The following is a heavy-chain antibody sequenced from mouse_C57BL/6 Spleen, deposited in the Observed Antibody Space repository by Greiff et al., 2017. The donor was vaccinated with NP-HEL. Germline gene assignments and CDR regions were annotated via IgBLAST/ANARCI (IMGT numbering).Heavy chain of an antibody. CDR2: IDPSDSET. V-gene: IGHV1-52*01. J-gene: IGHJ2*01. CDR3: ARGYDYDGGDY. CDR1: GYTFTSYW. Sequence: QVQLQQPGAELVRPGSSVKLSCKASGYTFTSYWMHWVKQRPIQGLEWIGNIDPSDSETHYNQKFKDKATLTVDKSSSTAYMQLSSLTSEDSAVYYFARGYDYDGGDYWGQGTTLTVSS. D-gene: IGHD2-4*01.